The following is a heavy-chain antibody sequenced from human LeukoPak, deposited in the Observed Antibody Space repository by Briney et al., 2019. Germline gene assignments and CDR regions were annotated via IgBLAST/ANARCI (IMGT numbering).Heavy chain of an antibody. J-gene: IGHJ4*02. D-gene: IGHD1-26*01. Sequence: SETLSLTCTISGDSISGSYWSWTRQPPGKGLEWIGYIYYTGSTDYNPSLKSRVTISLDASKNQFSLKMRSVTAADTAVYYCARGGSYSAYWGQGTLVTVSS. CDR1: GDSISGSY. V-gene: IGHV4-59*01. CDR3: ARGGSYSAY. CDR2: IYYTGST.